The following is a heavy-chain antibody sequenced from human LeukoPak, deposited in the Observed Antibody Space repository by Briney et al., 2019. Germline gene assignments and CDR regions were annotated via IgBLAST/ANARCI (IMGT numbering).Heavy chain of an antibody. CDR2: IYRDGSS. V-gene: IGHV3-66*01. J-gene: IGHJ4*02. CDR1: GLSVSSNY. D-gene: IGHD3-9*01. Sequence: GGSLRLSCVASGLSVSSNYMSWVRQAPGKGREWVSVIYRDGSSYYAESVKGRFTISRDNSKNTLYIQMNSLRAEDTAVYYYARSFYDILIGYYQYFDYWGQGTLVTVSS. CDR3: ARSFYDILIGYYQYFDY.